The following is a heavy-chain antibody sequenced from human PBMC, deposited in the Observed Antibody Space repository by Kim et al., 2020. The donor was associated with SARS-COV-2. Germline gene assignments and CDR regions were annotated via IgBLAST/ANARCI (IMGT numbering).Heavy chain of an antibody. CDR1: GYTFTGYY. CDR2: INPNSGGT. V-gene: IGHV1-2*04. Sequence: ASVKVSCKASGYTFTGYYMHWVRQAPGQGLEWMGWINPNSGGTNYAQKFQGWVTMTRDMSISTAYMELSRLRYDDTAVYYCARAVNHDYGDYYFDSWGQGTLVTVSS. J-gene: IGHJ4*02. D-gene: IGHD4-17*01. CDR3: ARAVNHDYGDYYFDS.